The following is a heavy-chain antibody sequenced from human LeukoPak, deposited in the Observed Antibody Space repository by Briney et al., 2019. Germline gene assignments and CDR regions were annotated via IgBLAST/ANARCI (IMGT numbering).Heavy chain of an antibody. Sequence: GGSLRLSCAASEFTFSSYSMSWVRQAPGKGLEWVSYISSTASSVYYADSVKGRFTISRDNAKNSLYLQMNSLRAEDTAVYYCARDVTYHGGDWFDPWGQGTLVTVSS. J-gene: IGHJ5*02. CDR1: EFTFSSYS. V-gene: IGHV3-48*04. D-gene: IGHD4-23*01. CDR3: ARDVTYHGGDWFDP. CDR2: ISSTASSV.